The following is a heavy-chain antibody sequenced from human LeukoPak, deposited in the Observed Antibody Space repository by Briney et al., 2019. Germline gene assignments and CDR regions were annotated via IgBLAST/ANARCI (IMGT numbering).Heavy chain of an antibody. CDR3: ARGLGWGYCSAPICNLDS. CDR1: GGSINSHY. J-gene: IGHJ4*02. V-gene: IGHV4-59*11. CDR2: IYYSGST. D-gene: IGHD2-15*01. Sequence: SETLSLTCTVSGGSINSHYWSWVRQPPGKGLKWIGYIYYSGSTNYNPSLKSRLTISVDTSKNQFSLKLTSVTAADTAFYYCARGLGWGYCSAPICNLDSWGQGALVTVSS.